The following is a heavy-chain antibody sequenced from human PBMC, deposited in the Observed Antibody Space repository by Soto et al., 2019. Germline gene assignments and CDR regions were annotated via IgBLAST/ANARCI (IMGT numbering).Heavy chain of an antibody. CDR2: IYYSGST. CDR3: ARHGITMVRGVIITAGWFDP. CDR1: GGSISSSSYY. J-gene: IGHJ5*02. V-gene: IGHV4-39*01. D-gene: IGHD3-10*01. Sequence: SETLSLTCTVSGGSISSSSYYWGWIRQPPGKGLEWIGSIYYSGSTYYNPSLKSRVTVSVDTSKNQFSLKLSSVTAADTAVYYCARHGITMVRGVIITAGWFDPWGQGTLVTVSS.